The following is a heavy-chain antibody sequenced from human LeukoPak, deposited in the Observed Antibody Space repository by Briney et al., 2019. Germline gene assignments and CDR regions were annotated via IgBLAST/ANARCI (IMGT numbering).Heavy chain of an antibody. V-gene: IGHV1-18*01. CDR2: ISAYNGNT. CDR1: GYTLTSYG. Sequence: ASVKVSCKASGYTLTSYGISWVPQAPGQGLLLMGWISAYNGNTNYAQKLQGRVTMTTDTSTSTAYMELRSLRSDDTAVYYCARDPLGTVNWFDPWGQGTLVTVSS. CDR3: ARDPLGTVNWFDP. J-gene: IGHJ5*02.